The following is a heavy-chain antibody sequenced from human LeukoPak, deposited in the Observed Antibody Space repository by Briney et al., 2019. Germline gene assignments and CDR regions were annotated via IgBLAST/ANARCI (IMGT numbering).Heavy chain of an antibody. CDR1: GGSISSGGYY. V-gene: IGHV4-31*03. CDR3: ARVHDFWSGYYSFDY. D-gene: IGHD3-3*01. CDR2: IYYSGST. Sequence: SQTLSLTCTVSGGSISSGGYYWSWIRQHPGTGLEWIGYIYYSGSTYYNPSLKSRVTISVDTSKNQFSLKLSSVTAADTAVYYCARVHDFWSGYYSFDYWGQGTLVTVSS. J-gene: IGHJ4*02.